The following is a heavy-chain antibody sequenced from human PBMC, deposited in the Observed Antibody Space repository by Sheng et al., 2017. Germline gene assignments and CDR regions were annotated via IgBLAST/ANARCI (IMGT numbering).Heavy chain of an antibody. Sequence: QLQLQESGPGLVKPSETLSLTCTVSGGSISSSSYYWGWIRQPPGKGLEWIGSIYYSGSTYYNPSLKSRVTISVDTSKNQFSLKLSSVTAADTAVYYCARASPVAALGYWGQGTLVTVSS. CDR2: IYYSGST. J-gene: IGHJ4*02. D-gene: IGHD2-15*01. CDR3: ARASPVAALGY. V-gene: IGHV4-39*07. CDR1: GGSISSSSYY.